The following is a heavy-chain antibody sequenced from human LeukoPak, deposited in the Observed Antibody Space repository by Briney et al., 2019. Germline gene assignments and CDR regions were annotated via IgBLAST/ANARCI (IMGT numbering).Heavy chain of an antibody. D-gene: IGHD5-18*01. CDR2: IYHSGST. J-gene: IGHJ4*02. CDR3: ARVWGTAFDY. V-gene: IGHV4-30-2*01. Sequence: SQTLSLTCAVSGGSISSGGYSWSWIRQPPGKGLEWIGYIYHSGSTYYNPSLKSRVTISVDRSKNQFSLKLSSVTAADTAVYYCARVWGTAFDYWGQGTLVTVSS. CDR1: GGSISSGGYS.